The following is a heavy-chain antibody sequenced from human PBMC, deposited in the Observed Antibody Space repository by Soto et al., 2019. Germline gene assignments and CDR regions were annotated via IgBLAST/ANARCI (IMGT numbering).Heavy chain of an antibody. D-gene: IGHD6-13*01. J-gene: IGHJ6*02. V-gene: IGHV1-18*01. CDR1: GYTFTSYG. CDR2: ISAYNGNT. CDR3: ARDGSSSWTLYYYYGMDV. Sequence: QVQLVQSGAEVKKPGASVKVSCKASGYTFTSYGISWVRQAPGQGLEWMGWISAYNGNTNYAQKLQGRVTMTTDTXTXTXXMELRSLRSDDTAVYYCARDGSSSWTLYYYYGMDVWGQGTTVTVSS.